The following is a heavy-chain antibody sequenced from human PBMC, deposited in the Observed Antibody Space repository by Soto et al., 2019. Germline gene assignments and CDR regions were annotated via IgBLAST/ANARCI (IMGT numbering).Heavy chain of an antibody. Sequence: QVQLVQSGAEVKKPGSSVKVSCKASGGTFSSYAISWVRQAPGQGLEWMGGIIPIFGTANYAQKFQGRVTITADESTSTAYMELSSLRSEDTAVYYCAHRLETIAAAGNYYYGMDVWGQGTTVTVSS. D-gene: IGHD6-13*01. CDR3: AHRLETIAAAGNYYYGMDV. CDR2: IIPIFGTA. J-gene: IGHJ6*02. V-gene: IGHV1-69*01. CDR1: GGTFSSYA.